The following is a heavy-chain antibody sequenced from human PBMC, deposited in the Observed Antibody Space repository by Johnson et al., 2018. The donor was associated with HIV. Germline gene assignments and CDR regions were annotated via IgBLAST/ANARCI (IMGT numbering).Heavy chain of an antibody. Sequence: VQLVESGGGLVQPGGSLRLSCAASGFTFSSYDMHWVRQATGKGLEWVSAIGTAGDTYYPGSVKGRFTISRENAKNSLYLQMNSLRAGDTAVYYCAKVGPANDVLGAGDAFDIWGQGTMVTVSS. V-gene: IGHV3-13*01. J-gene: IGHJ3*02. CDR3: AKVGPANDVLGAGDAFDI. D-gene: IGHD2-8*01. CDR1: GFTFSSYD. CDR2: IGTAGDT.